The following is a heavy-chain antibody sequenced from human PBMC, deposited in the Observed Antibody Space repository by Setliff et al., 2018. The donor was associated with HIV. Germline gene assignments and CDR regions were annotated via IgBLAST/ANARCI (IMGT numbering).Heavy chain of an antibody. CDR3: ARVGGKGYSNFLDS. Sequence: SETLSLTCIVSSGSIHSGSYYWSWIRQPVGKGLEWIGRIYTSGSTDYNPSLKSRVAISVDTSKNHFSLNLTFVTAADTAIYFCARVGGKGYSNFLDSWGQGLLVTVSS. CDR2: IYTSGST. J-gene: IGHJ4*02. V-gene: IGHV4-61*02. CDR1: SGSIHSGSYY. D-gene: IGHD2-15*01.